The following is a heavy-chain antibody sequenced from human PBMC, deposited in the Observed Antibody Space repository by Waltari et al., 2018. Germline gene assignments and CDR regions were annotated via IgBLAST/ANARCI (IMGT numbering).Heavy chain of an antibody. V-gene: IGHV1-69*05. CDR1: GGTFSSYA. D-gene: IGHD2-15*01. J-gene: IGHJ3*02. CDR2: IIPICGTA. Sequence: QVQLVQSGAEVKKPGSSVKVSCKASGGTFSSYAISWVRQAPGQGLGWMGGIIPICGTANYAQKFQGRVTITTDESTSTAYMELSSLRSEDTAVYYCARDLLIVEMATIAAGGAFDIWGQGTMVTVSS. CDR3: ARDLLIVEMATIAAGGAFDI.